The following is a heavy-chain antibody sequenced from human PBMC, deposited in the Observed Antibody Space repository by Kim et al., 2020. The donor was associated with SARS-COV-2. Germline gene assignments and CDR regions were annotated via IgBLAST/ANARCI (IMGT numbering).Heavy chain of an antibody. J-gene: IGHJ3*02. CDR3: ARDLAYCSSTSCYTSAFDI. Sequence: ASVKVSCKASGYTFTGYYMHWVRQAPGQGLEWMGWINPNSGGTNYAQKFQGRVTMTRDTSISTAYMELSRLRSDDTAVYYCARDLAYCSSTSCYTSAFDIWGQGTMVTVSS. CDR2: INPNSGGT. CDR1: GYTFTGYY. D-gene: IGHD2-2*02. V-gene: IGHV1-2*02.